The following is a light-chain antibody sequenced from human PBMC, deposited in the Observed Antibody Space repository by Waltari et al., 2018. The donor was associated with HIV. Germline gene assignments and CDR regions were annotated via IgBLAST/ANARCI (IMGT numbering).Light chain of an antibody. V-gene: IGLV1-44*01. Sequence: QSVLTQPPSASGTPGQRVTISCSGSRSDVGSGTIIWFQQFPGTAPKRLTYRDGPRPSGVPERFSASHSGTSASLAISGLQAEDEANYCCAAGAASLKDLMVGGGTRLTVL. CDR2: RDG. J-gene: IGLJ2*01. CDR1: RSDVGSGT. CDR3: AAGAASLKDLM.